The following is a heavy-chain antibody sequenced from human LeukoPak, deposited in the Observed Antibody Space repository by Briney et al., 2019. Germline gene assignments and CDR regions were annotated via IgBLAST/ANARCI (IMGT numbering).Heavy chain of an antibody. CDR1: GKRLHNYW. Sequence: GESLRISCQNSGKRLHNYWIAWVRQMPGKGLEWMGIIYPDDFDTIYSASFRGQVTISADRSKNTAYLQWSSLKASDTAIYYCARSGSGASFDSWGQGTLDTVSS. CDR3: ARSGSGASFDS. V-gene: IGHV5-51*01. D-gene: IGHD3-10*01. J-gene: IGHJ5*01. CDR2: IYPDDFDT.